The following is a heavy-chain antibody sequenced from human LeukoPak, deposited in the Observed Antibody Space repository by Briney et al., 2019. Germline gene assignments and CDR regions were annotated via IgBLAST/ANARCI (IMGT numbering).Heavy chain of an antibody. CDR2: IYYSGST. V-gene: IGHV4-39*07. Sequence: SETLSLTCTVSGGSIKSYYWSWIRQPPGKGLEWIGSIYYSGSTYYNPSLKSRVTISVDTSKNQFSLKLSSVTAADTAVYYCARVTLGTMIVVVTLGPFDYWGQGTLVTVSS. D-gene: IGHD3-22*01. CDR1: GGSIKSYY. J-gene: IGHJ4*02. CDR3: ARVTLGTMIVVVTLGPFDY.